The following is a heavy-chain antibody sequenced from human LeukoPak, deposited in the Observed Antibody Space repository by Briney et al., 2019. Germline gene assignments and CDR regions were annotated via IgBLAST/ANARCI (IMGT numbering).Heavy chain of an antibody. D-gene: IGHD3-9*01. J-gene: IGHJ4*02. Sequence: GGSLRLSCAASGFTFSSYGMHWVRQAPGKGLEWVAVISYDGSNKYYADSVKGRFTISRDNSKNTLYLQMNSLRAEDTAVYYCARELSYYDILSWGQGTLVTVSS. CDR3: ARELSYYDILS. V-gene: IGHV3-30*03. CDR2: ISYDGSNK. CDR1: GFTFSSYG.